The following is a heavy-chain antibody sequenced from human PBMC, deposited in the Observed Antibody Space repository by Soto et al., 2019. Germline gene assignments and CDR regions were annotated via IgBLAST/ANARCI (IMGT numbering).Heavy chain of an antibody. CDR3: AKGGYCWGGSSPTLDY. J-gene: IGHJ4*02. CDR2: ISWNSGSI. D-gene: IGHD2-15*01. CDR1: GFTFDDYA. Sequence: PGGSLRLSCAASGFTFDDYAMHWVRQAPGKGLEWVSGISWNSGSIGYADSVKGRFTISRDNAKNSLYLQMNSLRAEDTALYYCAKGGYCWGGSSPTLDYWGQESLVTVS. V-gene: IGHV3-9*01.